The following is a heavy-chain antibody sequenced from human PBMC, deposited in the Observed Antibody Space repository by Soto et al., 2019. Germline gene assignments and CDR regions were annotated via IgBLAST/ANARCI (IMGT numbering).Heavy chain of an antibody. CDR2: IYPGDSET. D-gene: IGHD6-13*01. CDR1: GYSFDSFW. Sequence: SLKISCKGSGYSFDSFWIGWVRQMPGKGLEWMGLIYPGDSETRYSPSFQGQVTISADKSTNTAYLQWSSLKASDTAMYYCARPNAYRSSGYNYDGWDVGGRGTRFTVP. J-gene: IGHJ6*04. CDR3: ARPNAYRSSGYNYDGWDV. V-gene: IGHV5-51*01.